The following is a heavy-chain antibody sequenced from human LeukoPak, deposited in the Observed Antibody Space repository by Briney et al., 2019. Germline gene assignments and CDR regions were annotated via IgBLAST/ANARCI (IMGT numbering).Heavy chain of an antibody. D-gene: IGHD6-25*01. J-gene: IGHJ3*02. V-gene: IGHV4-34*01. Sequence: SETLSPTCAVYGGSFSGYYWSWIRQPPGKGLEWIGEINHSGSTNYNPSLKSRVTISVDTSKNQFSLKLSSVTAADTAVYYCASAAVRAFDIWGQGTMVTVSS. CDR2: INHSGST. CDR1: GGSFSGYY. CDR3: ASAAVRAFDI.